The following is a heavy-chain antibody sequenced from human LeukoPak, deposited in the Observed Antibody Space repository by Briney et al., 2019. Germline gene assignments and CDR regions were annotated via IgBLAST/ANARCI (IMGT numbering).Heavy chain of an antibody. D-gene: IGHD6-13*01. J-gene: IGHJ4*02. Sequence: GGSLRLSCAASGLTFSSYWMTWVRQAPGKGLEWVANIKLDGTEKYYVDSVKGRFTISRDNAKNSLDLQMNSLRAEDTAVYYCARDRSGIAAAGHYFDYWGQGTLVTVSS. CDR2: IKLDGTEK. CDR1: GLTFSSYW. CDR3: ARDRSGIAAAGHYFDY. V-gene: IGHV3-7*01.